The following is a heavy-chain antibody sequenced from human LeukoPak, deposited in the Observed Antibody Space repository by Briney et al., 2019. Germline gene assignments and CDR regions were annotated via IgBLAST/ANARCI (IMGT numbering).Heavy chain of an antibody. Sequence: PGGSLRLSCAASGVTVSSHYMNWVRRAPGKGLEWVSAISGSGGSTYYADSVKGRFTISRDNSKNTLYLQMNSLRAEDTAVYYCAKLASGRSYFDYWGQGTLVTVSS. CDR1: GVTVSSHY. J-gene: IGHJ4*02. V-gene: IGHV3-23*01. CDR3: AKLASGRSYFDY. D-gene: IGHD6-19*01. CDR2: ISGSGGST.